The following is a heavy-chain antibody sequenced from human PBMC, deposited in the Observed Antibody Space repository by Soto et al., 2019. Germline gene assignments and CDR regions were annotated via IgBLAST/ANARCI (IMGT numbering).Heavy chain of an antibody. CDR3: ARDTLVGATGFDY. D-gene: IGHD1-26*01. J-gene: IGHJ4*02. V-gene: IGHV3-7*01. CDR2: IKQDGSEK. CDR1: GFTFSSYW. Sequence: EVQLVESGGGLVQPGGSLRLSCAASGFTFSSYWMSWVHQAPGKGLEWVANIKQDGSEKYYVDSVKGRFTISRDNAKNSLYLQMNSLRAEDTAVYYCARDTLVGATGFDYWGQGTLVTVSS.